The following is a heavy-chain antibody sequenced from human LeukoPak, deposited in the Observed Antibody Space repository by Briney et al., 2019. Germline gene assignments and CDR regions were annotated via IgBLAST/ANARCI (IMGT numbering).Heavy chain of an antibody. CDR3: ARDVYDSSGYYYYYYGMDV. V-gene: IGHV1-18*01. Sequence: ASVKVSCKASGYTFTSYGISWVRQAPGQGLEWMGWINPNSGGTNYAQKLQGRVTMTTDTSTSTAYMELRSLRSDDTAVYYCARDVYDSSGYYYYYYGMDVWGQGTTVTVSS. J-gene: IGHJ6*02. D-gene: IGHD3-22*01. CDR2: INPNSGGT. CDR1: GYTFTSYG.